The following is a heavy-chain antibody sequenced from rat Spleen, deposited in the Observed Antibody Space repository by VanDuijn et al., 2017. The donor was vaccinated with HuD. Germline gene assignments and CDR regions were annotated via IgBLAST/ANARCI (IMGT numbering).Heavy chain of an antibody. CDR1: GFTFNNYW. J-gene: IGHJ3*01. V-gene: IGHV5-31*01. D-gene: IGHD1-11*01. CDR2: ITVTGCSI. CDR3: TRGDYGGNWFAY. Sequence: EVQLVESGGGLVQPGSPLKLSCAASGFTFNNYWMSWIRQAPGKGLEWVASITVTGCSIYYPDSVKGRFTISRDNAQITLYLQMNSLRSEDTATYYCTRGDYGGNWFAYWGQGTLVTVSS.